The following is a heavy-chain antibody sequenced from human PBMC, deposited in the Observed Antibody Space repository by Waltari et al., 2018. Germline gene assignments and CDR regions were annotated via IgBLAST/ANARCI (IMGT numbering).Heavy chain of an antibody. CDR1: GFTLSDYW. V-gene: IGHV3-7*01. Sequence: EVQLVESGGGLVQPGGSLRLSCAATGFTLSDYWMSWVRQAPGKGAEWLANKKKDGGREYYVESVTGRFTISRDNAKNSLYLQMNSLRPEDTAVYYCARDQWFGFDIWGQGTMVTVSS. CDR2: KKKDGGRE. J-gene: IGHJ3*02. D-gene: IGHD3-22*01. CDR3: ARDQWFGFDI.